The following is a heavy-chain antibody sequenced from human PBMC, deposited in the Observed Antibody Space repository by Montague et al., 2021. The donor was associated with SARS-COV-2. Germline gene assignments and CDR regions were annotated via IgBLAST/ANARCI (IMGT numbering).Heavy chain of an antibody. J-gene: IGHJ6*03. CDR2: VKHSGDT. CDR1: GGSFSGYS. D-gene: IGHD2-21*01. CDR3: ARLGDGVVPSPILGLGPFYYYDYIDV. V-gene: IGHV4-34*01. Sequence: SETLSLTCAIHGGSFSGYSWIWIRQPPGKGLEWIGEVKHSGDTKYNTSLKSRVTISIDTSKNQFSLRLSSVTAPDTAVYYCARLGDGVVPSPILGLGPFYYYDYIDVWGKGTAVSVSS.